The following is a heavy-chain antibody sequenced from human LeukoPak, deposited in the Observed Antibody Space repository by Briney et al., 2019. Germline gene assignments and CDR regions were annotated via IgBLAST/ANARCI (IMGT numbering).Heavy chain of an antibody. CDR2: IDYSGST. Sequence: SETLSLTCTVSGGSISSGGYYWGWVRQHPGRGREWIGYIDYSGSTYYNPSLKSRVTISVDTSKNQFSLKLSSVTAADTAVYYCARRMYYYDSSGYYYLEWVFDPWGQGTLVTVSS. D-gene: IGHD3-22*01. J-gene: IGHJ5*02. V-gene: IGHV4-31*03. CDR1: GGSISSGGYY. CDR3: ARRMYYYDSSGYYYLEWVFDP.